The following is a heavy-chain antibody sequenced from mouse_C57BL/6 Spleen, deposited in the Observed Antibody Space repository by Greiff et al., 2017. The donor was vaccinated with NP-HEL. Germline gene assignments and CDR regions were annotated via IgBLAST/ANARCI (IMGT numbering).Heavy chain of an antibody. Sequence: VQLQQPGADLVRPCSSLSLSCTVSGYSFTSYCFHWLNRRPLQGLVWIGNFDPSDSKTHYNQTLKNKATLTVDTSSSTAYMQLSSLTSEEYAVYYCGRSYDCGSRSYYAMDYWGQGTSVTVSS. CDR1: GYSFTSYC. CDR3: GRSYDCGSRSYYAMDY. D-gene: IGHD1-1*01. V-gene: IGHV1-52*01. J-gene: IGHJ4*01. CDR2: FDPSDSKT.